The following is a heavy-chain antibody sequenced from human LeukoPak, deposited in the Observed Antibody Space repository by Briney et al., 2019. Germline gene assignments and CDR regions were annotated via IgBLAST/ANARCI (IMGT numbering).Heavy chain of an antibody. CDR2: IYPGDSDT. V-gene: IGHV5-51*01. Sequence: GESLKISCKDSGYSFTNYWIGWVRQMPGKGLEWMGIIYPGDSDTRYSPSYQGQVTISVDKSISTAFLQWSSLKASDTAVYYCARHLGWCNNTSGCDDESDAFDIWGQGTMVTVSS. CDR1: GYSFTNYW. D-gene: IGHD2-2*01. J-gene: IGHJ3*02. CDR3: ARHLGWCNNTSGCDDESDAFDI.